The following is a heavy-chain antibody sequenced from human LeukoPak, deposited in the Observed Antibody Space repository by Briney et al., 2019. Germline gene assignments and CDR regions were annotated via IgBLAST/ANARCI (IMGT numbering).Heavy chain of an antibody. Sequence: PSETLSLTCTVSGVSINNPNYCWSWIRQHPGKGLEWIGYIYYSGSTYYNPSLKSRVTISVDTSKNQFSLKLSSVTAADTAVYYCARVENVIYYDSRAGAFDIWGQGTMVTVSS. D-gene: IGHD3-22*01. CDR3: ARVENVIYYDSRAGAFDI. CDR1: GVSINNPNYC. V-gene: IGHV4-31*03. J-gene: IGHJ3*02. CDR2: IYYSGST.